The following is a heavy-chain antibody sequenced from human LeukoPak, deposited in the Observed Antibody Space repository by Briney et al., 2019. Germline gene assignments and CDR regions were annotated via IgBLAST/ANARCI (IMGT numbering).Heavy chain of an antibody. J-gene: IGHJ4*02. D-gene: IGHD6-6*01. V-gene: IGHV1-46*01. CDR1: GYTFTSYY. CDR3: ASENPLRGIAARRFDY. CDR2: INPSGGRT. Sequence: ASVKVSCKASGYTFTSYYMHWVRQAPGQGLEWMGIINPSGGRTSYAQKFQGRVTMTRDTSTSTVYMELSSLRSEDTAVYYCASENPLRGIAARRFDYWGQGTLVTVSS.